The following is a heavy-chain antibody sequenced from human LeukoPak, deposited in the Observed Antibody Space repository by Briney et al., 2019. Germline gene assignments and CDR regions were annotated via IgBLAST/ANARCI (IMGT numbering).Heavy chain of an antibody. Sequence: GGSLRLSCAASGFTFSSYSMSWLRQAPGKGLEWVSYISSRSRYTNYADSVKGRFTISRDNAKNSLYLQMNSLRAEDTAVYYCAREQNHNKWELLSFDSWGQGTLVTVSS. CDR1: GFTFSSYS. D-gene: IGHD1-26*01. CDR2: ISSRSRYT. V-gene: IGHV3-11*05. J-gene: IGHJ4*02. CDR3: AREQNHNKWELLSFDS.